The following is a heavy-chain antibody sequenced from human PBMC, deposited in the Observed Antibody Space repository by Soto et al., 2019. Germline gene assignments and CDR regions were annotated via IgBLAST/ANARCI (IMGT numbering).Heavy chain of an antibody. Sequence: EVQLVESGGGSVQTGESLRLSCAASGFTFSTFSMNWVRQAPGRGLEWISYISGGGRPISYADSVKGRFTISRDNAKNSLYLQMDSLTDEVTAVYYCARDLGWAFDSWGQGTLVTVSS. CDR1: GFTFSTFS. D-gene: IGHD6-19*01. J-gene: IGHJ4*02. CDR3: ARDLGWAFDS. V-gene: IGHV3-48*02. CDR2: ISGGGRPI.